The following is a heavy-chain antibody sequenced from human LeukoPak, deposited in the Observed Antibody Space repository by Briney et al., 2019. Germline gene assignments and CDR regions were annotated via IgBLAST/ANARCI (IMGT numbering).Heavy chain of an antibody. V-gene: IGHV4-34*01. CDR3: ARDIREYQLLSSYYYYGMDV. J-gene: IGHJ6*02. Sequence: PSETLSLTCAVYGGSFSGYYWSWIRQPPGKGLEWIGEINHSGSTNYNPSLKSRVTISVDTSKNQFSLKLSSVTAADTAVCYCARDIREYQLLSSYYYYGMDVWGQGTTVTVSS. CDR1: GGSFSGYY. CDR2: INHSGST. D-gene: IGHD2-2*01.